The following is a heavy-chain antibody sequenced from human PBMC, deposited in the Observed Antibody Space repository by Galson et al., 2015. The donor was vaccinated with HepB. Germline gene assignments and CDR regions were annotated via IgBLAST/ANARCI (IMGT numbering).Heavy chain of an antibody. J-gene: IGHJ5*02. V-gene: IGHV2-5*02. Sequence: PALVTPTQTLTLTCTFSGFSLSTSGVGVGWTRQPPGKALEWLALIYWDDDKRYSPSLKSRLTITKDTSKNQVVLTMTNMDPVDTATYYCAHMHTDSGYGWFDPWGQGTLVTVSS. CDR2: IYWDDDK. D-gene: IGHD5-12*01. CDR3: AHMHTDSGYGWFDP. CDR1: GFSLSTSGVG.